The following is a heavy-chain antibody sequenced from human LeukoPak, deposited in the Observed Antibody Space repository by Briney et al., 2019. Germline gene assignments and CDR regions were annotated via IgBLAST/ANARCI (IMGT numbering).Heavy chain of an antibody. D-gene: IGHD3-22*01. CDR2: INTNTGNP. CDR1: GYSFTDYA. CDR3: AADPTYYYDSSGYAVDY. Sequence: ASVKVSCKASGYSFTDYAMNWVRQAPGQGLEWMGWINTNTGNPTYAQGFTGRFVFSLDTSVSTAYLQISGLQAEDTAVYYCAADPTYYYDSSGYAVDYWGQGTLVTVAS. J-gene: IGHJ4*02. V-gene: IGHV7-4-1*02.